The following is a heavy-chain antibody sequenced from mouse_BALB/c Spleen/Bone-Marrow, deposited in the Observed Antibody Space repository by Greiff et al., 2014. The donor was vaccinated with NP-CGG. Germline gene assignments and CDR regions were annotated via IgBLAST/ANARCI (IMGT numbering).Heavy chain of an antibody. CDR1: GYALSSSW. D-gene: IGHD1-1*01. CDR3: ARSAYYGSSYGAMDY. J-gene: IGHJ4*01. Sequence: QVQLKESGPELVKPGASVKISCTGSGYALSSSWMNWVKQRPGQGLEWIGRIYPGDGDTNSNGRFKGKATLTADRSSNTAYMQLSSLTSVDSAVYFCARSAYYGSSYGAMDYWGQGTSVTVSS. CDR2: IYPGDGDT. V-gene: IGHV1-82*01.